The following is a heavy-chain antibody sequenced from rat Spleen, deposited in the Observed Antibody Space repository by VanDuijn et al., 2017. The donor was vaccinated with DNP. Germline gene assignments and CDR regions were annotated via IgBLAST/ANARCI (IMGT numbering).Heavy chain of an antibody. V-gene: IGHV5-46*01. CDR1: GFTFSSFP. CDR3: AREAAFDY. J-gene: IGHJ2*01. CDR2: ISNTGDST. Sequence: EVQLVESGGGLVQPGRSMKLSCAASGFTFSSFPMAWVRQTPTKGLDWVATISNTGDSTYYRDSVKGRFTISRDNVQNTVYLQMNSLRSEDTATYYCAREAAFDYWGQGVMVTVSS.